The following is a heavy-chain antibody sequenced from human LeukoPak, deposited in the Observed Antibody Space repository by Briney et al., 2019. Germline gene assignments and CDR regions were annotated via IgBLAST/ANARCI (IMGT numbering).Heavy chain of an antibody. CDR3: ARDTYYYGSGSYFFDY. D-gene: IGHD3-10*01. V-gene: IGHV3-7*01. CDR1: GFTFSIYW. J-gene: IGHJ4*02. Sequence: GGSLRLSCAASGFTFSIYWMSWVRQAPGRGLEWVANIEQDGSEKYYVDSVKGRFTISRDNAKNSLYLQMNSLRAEDTAVYYCARDTYYYGSGSYFFDYWGQGTLVTVSS. CDR2: IEQDGSEK.